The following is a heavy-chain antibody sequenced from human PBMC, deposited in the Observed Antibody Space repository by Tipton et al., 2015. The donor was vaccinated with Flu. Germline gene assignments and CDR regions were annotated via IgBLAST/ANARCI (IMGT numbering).Heavy chain of an antibody. CDR1: GGSLSSYY. J-gene: IGHJ4*02. V-gene: IGHV4-59*01. Sequence: TLSLTCTVFGGSLSSYYWSWIRQPPGKGLEWIGYIFYSGGTNYNPSPRSRVTISVDTSKNQFSLKLTSVTAADTAVYFCARIGRLVTTIGGDYWGQGTLVAVSS. CDR3: ARIGRLVTTIGGDY. D-gene: IGHD5-12*01. CDR2: IFYSGGT.